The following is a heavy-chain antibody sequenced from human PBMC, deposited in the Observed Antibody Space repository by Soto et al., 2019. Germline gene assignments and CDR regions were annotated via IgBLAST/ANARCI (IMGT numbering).Heavy chain of an antibody. J-gene: IGHJ5*02. D-gene: IGHD3-16*01. CDR3: ATMIRGLIHGLDP. CDR1: GDTFSNFD. Sequence: QVQLVQSGAEVKRPGASVKVSCKASGDTFSNFDFNWVRQATGQGPEWMGWMYPNNGQTAYARTFQGRVTMTWNSSTSTASLELSSLTSAATAVYCCATMIRGLIHGLDPWCQGTLVSVSS. CDR2: MYPNNGQT. V-gene: IGHV1-8*01.